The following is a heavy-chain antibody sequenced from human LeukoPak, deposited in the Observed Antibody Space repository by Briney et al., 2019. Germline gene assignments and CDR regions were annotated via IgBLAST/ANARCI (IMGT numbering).Heavy chain of an antibody. CDR3: AREGGVGPTAPPDYYSYQMDV. D-gene: IGHD1-26*01. V-gene: IGHV1-18*01. CDR1: GYTSISYG. J-gene: IGHJ6*03. CDR2: ISPYTTKT. Sequence: GASVKVSCKASGYTSISYGITWVRQAPGQGLEWMGWISPYTTKTNYVQKLQGRVTMTTDTSTSTAYMELRSLRSDDTAVYYCAREGGVGPTAPPDYYSYQMDVWGKGTTVTVSS.